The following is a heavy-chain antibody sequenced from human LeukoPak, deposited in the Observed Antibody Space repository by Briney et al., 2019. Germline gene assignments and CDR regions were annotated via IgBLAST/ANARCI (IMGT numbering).Heavy chain of an antibody. J-gene: IGHJ4*02. V-gene: IGHV3-23*01. Sequence: GGSLRLSCAASGFAFSTYAMSWVRQAPGRGLEWVSTVSGSGDSTYFADSVKGRFTISRDNSKNTLFLQMNSLRAEDTAVYYCAKGGQYGSSWYLIDYWGLGTLVTVSS. CDR1: GFAFSTYA. D-gene: IGHD6-13*01. CDR2: VSGSGDST. CDR3: AKGGQYGSSWYLIDY.